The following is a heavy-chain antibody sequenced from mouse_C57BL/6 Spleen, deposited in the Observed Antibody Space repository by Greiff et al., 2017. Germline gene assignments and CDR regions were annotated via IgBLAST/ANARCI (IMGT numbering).Heavy chain of an antibody. D-gene: IGHD4-1*02. J-gene: IGHJ3*01. V-gene: IGHV5-17*01. CDR1: GFTFSDYG. CDR3: AKGQLAWFAY. CDR2: ISSGSSTI. Sequence: EVQGVESGGGLVKPGGSLKLSCAASGFTFSDYGMHWVRQAPEKGLEWVAYISSGSSTIYYADTVKGRFTISRDNAKNTLFLQMTSLRSEDTAMYYCAKGQLAWFAYWGQGTLVTVSA.